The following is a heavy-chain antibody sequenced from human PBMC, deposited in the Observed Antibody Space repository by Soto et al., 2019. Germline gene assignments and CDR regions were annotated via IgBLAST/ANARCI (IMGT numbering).Heavy chain of an antibody. CDR2: IYHSGST. CDR3: ARDSYKGNYLDY. J-gene: IGHJ4*02. CDR1: GGSISSSNW. D-gene: IGHD1-20*01. V-gene: IGHV4-4*02. Sequence: QVQLQESGPGLVKPSGTLSLTCAVSGGSISSSNWWSWVRQPPGKGLALIGEIYHSGSTNYNPSLKGRVTISVDKSKNPLSLKMSSVTAADTAVYYCARDSYKGNYLDYWGQGTLVTVSS.